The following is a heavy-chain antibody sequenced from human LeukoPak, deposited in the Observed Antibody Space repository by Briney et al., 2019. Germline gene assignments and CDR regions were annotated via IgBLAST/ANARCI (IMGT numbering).Heavy chain of an antibody. J-gene: IGHJ3*02. CDR3: AKDEKSGDAFDI. CDR2: IRYDGSNK. D-gene: IGHD1-26*01. V-gene: IGHV3-30*02. Sequence: PGGSLRLSCAASGFTFSSYGMHWVRQAPGKGLEWVAFIRYDGSNKYYADSVKGRFTISRDNSKNTLYMQMNSLRAEDMAVYYCAKDEKSGDAFDIWGQGTMVTVSS. CDR1: GFTFSSYG.